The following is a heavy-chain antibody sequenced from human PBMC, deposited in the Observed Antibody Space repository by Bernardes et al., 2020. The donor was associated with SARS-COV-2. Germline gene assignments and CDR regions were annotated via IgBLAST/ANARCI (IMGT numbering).Heavy chain of an antibody. CDR1: GFTFSSYA. Sequence: GGSLRLSCAASGFTFSSYAMSWVRQAPGKGLEWVSAISGSGGSTYYADSVKGRFTISRDNSKNTLYLQMNSLRAEDTAVYYCAKDFVKLEADYYYYGMDVWGQGTTVTVSS. J-gene: IGHJ6*02. CDR2: ISGSGGST. D-gene: IGHD1-1*01. V-gene: IGHV3-23*01. CDR3: AKDFVKLEADYYYYGMDV.